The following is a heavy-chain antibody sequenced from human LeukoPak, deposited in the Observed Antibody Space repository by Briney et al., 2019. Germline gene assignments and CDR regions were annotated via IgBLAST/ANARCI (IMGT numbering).Heavy chain of an antibody. J-gene: IGHJ6*02. V-gene: IGHV3-7*03. CDR1: GFTFSSYW. Sequence: SGGSLRLSCAASGFTFSSYWVNWARKAPGKGLEWVASINHNGDVNYYVDSVKGRFTISRDNAKNSLYLQMSNLRAEDTAVYFCARGGGLDVWGQGATVTVSS. CDR2: INHNGDVN. CDR3: ARGGGLDV. D-gene: IGHD3-16*01.